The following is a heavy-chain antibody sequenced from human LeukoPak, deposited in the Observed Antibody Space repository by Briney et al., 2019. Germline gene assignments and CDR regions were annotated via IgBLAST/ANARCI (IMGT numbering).Heavy chain of an antibody. CDR3: ARRITMVRGALDY. CDR1: GFTFDDYA. Sequence: PGRSLRLSCAASGFTFDDYAMHWVRQVPGMGLEWVSGISWNSGNIGYADSVKGRFTISRDSAKNTLYLQMNSLRAEDTAVYYCARRITMVRGALDYWGQGTLVTVSS. J-gene: IGHJ4*02. D-gene: IGHD3-10*01. CDR2: ISWNSGNI. V-gene: IGHV3-9*01.